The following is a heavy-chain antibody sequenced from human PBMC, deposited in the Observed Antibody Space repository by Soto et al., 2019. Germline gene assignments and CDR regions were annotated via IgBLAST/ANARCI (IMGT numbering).Heavy chain of an antibody. J-gene: IGHJ5*02. CDR2: IIPIFGTE. CDR1: GGTFSSYA. Sequence: SVKVSCKASGGTFSSYAISWVRQAPGQGLEWMGGIIPIFGTENYAQKFQGRVTITADESKSKAYMELSSLRSEEKAVYYCARDASMVYAQNWLDPSGQGTLVSVS. CDR3: ARDASMVYAQNWLDP. V-gene: IGHV1-69*13. D-gene: IGHD2-8*01.